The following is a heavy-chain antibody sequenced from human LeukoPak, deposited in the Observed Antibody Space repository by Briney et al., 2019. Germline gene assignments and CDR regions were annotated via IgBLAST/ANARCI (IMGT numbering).Heavy chain of an antibody. D-gene: IGHD2-2*01. CDR3: AKFEGLCGSANTCYHFDC. J-gene: IGHJ4*02. CDR2: LSGSGGST. Sequence: GGSLRLSCAVSGFTFSTYAMSWVRQAPGAGLEWGSGLSGSGGSTWYADSVKGRFTISRDNSKNTVYLHMNSLRAEDTAVYYCAKFEGLCGSANTCYHFDCWGQGTLVTVSS. V-gene: IGHV3-23*01. CDR1: GFTFSTYA.